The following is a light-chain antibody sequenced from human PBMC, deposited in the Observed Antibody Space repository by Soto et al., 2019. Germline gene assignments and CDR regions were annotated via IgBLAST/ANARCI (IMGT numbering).Light chain of an antibody. Sequence: QSVLTQPPSVSAAPGQKVTISCSGNSSNIGSNDVSWYQQLPGKAPKLLIYENSQRPSEIPDRFSGSKSGTSATLGITGLQTGDEADYYCGTWDSSLIALFGTGTKLTVL. V-gene: IGLV1-51*02. CDR2: ENS. J-gene: IGLJ1*01. CDR1: SSNIGSND. CDR3: GTWDSSLIAL.